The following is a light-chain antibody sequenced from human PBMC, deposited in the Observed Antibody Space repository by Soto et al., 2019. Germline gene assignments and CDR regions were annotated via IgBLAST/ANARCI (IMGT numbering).Light chain of an antibody. CDR2: EVS. CDR1: SSDVGSYNL. CDR3: CSYAGSSTPLV. V-gene: IGLV2-23*02. J-gene: IGLJ2*01. Sequence: QSALTQPASVSGSPGQSITISCTGTSSDVGSYNLVSWYQQHPGKAPKLMIYEVSKRPSGVSNRFSGSKSGNTASLTISGLQAEDEADYYCCSYAGSSTPLVFGGGTKVTV.